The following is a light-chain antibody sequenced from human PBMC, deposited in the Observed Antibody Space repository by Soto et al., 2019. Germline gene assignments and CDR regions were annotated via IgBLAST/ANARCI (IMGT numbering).Light chain of an antibody. Sequence: DIQLTQSPSTLSASVGDRVTITCRASQSISNWVVWYQQKPGKAPKFLIYDASTLESGHPSRFSSSGYGTEFPLTISTLQPEDFATYYSQQYNSYSNHFGGGTKVEMK. V-gene: IGKV1-5*03. J-gene: IGKJ4*01. CDR3: QQYNSYSNH. CDR2: DAS. CDR1: QSISNW.